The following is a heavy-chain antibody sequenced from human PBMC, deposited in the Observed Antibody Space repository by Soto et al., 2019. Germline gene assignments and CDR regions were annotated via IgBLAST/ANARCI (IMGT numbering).Heavy chain of an antibody. CDR2: ISYDGSNK. J-gene: IGHJ4*02. V-gene: IGHV3-30*18. D-gene: IGHD3-3*01. Sequence: GGSLRLSCAASGFTFRSYGMHWVRQAPGKGLEWVAVISYDGSNKYYADSVKGRFTISRDNSKNTLYLQMNSLRAEDTAVYYCAKDLDSSYFDYWGQGALVTVSS. CDR3: AKDLDSSYFDY. CDR1: GFTFRSYG.